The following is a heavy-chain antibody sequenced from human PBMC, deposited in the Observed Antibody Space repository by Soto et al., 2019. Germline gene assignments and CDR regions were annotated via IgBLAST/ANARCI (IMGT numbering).Heavy chain of an antibody. D-gene: IGHD1-1*01. CDR3: ARVGDWNHVDYYHGMDV. J-gene: IGHJ6*02. CDR1: GGSISSYY. CDR2: IYTSGST. Sequence: SETLSLTCTVSGGSISSYYWSWIRQPAGKGLEWIGRIYTSGSTNYNPSLKSRVTMSVDTSKNQFSLKLSSVTAAETAVYYCARVGDWNHVDYYHGMDVWGQGTTVTVSS. V-gene: IGHV4-4*07.